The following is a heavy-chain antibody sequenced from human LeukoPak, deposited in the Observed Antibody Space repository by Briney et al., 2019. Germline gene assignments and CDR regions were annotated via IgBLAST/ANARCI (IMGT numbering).Heavy chain of an antibody. CDR3: ARSDYFHN. J-gene: IGHJ3*01. V-gene: IGHV3-74*01. D-gene: IGHD2/OR15-2a*01. CDR2: SKYDGSTK. Sequence: PGGSLRLSCEASGFSLSGSWMHWVRQAPGKGLMWVSQSKYDGSTKSYAASVRGRFTISRDNAKNTLYLHMDSLRAEDAAVYYCARSDYFHNWGQGTMV. CDR1: GFSLSGSW.